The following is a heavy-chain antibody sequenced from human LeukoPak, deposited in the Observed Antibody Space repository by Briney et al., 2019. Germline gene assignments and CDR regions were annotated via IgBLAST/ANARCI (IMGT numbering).Heavy chain of an antibody. Sequence: GGSLRLSCSASGFTFTNAWMSWVRQAPGKGLEWVSAISGSGGSTYYADSVKGRFTISRDNAKNSLFLQMNSLRDEDTAVYYCARGGYGANDDAFDIWGQGTMVTVSP. CDR2: ISGSGGST. CDR1: GFTFTNAW. J-gene: IGHJ3*02. V-gene: IGHV3-48*02. D-gene: IGHD4-23*01. CDR3: ARGGYGANDDAFDI.